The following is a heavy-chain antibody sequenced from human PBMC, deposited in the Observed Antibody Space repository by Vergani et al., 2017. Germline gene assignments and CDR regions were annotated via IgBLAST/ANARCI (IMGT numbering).Heavy chain of an antibody. J-gene: IGHJ3*01. D-gene: IGHD2-2*01. CDR1: GFTFNSYA. CDR2: INNNGGST. V-gene: IGHV3-23*01. CDR3: AKVCVSTSCPYGGGAFDV. Sequence: QLLESGGGLIQPGGSLRRSCAASGFTFNSYAVTWVRKAPGKGLGGVSGINNNGGSTYYADSVKGRFTISRDNSKNKLYLQMTDLRAEDTATYCCAKVCVSTSCPYGGGAFDVWGHGTMVTVSS.